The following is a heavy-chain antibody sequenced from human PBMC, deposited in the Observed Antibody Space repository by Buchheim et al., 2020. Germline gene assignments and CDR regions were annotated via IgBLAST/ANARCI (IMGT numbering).Heavy chain of an antibody. D-gene: IGHD3-10*01. CDR1: GGSISSGGYY. J-gene: IGHJ6*03. CDR2: NYYSGST. V-gene: IGHV4-31*03. Sequence: QVQLQESGPGLVKPSQTLSLTCTVSGGSISSGGYYWSWIRQRPGKGLEWIGYNYYSGSTYYNSSLNSRITISVDTSKNQFSLKLTSLTAADTAVFYCARGGPNYYYFYMDVWGKGTT. CDR3: ARGGPNYYYFYMDV.